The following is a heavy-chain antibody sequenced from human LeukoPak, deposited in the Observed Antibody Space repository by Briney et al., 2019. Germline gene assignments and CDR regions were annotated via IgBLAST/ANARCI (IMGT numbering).Heavy chain of an antibody. V-gene: IGHV5-51*01. D-gene: IGHD1-1*01. CDR3: ARHVASGQFWNPPIY. CDR1: GYSFTSYW. Sequence: GESLKISCKGSGYSFTSYWIGWVRQMPGKDLEWMGVIYPGDSDTRYSPSFQGQVTISADKSISTAYLQWSSLKASDTAMYYCARHVASGQFWNPPIYWGQGTLVTVSS. J-gene: IGHJ4*02. CDR2: IYPGDSDT.